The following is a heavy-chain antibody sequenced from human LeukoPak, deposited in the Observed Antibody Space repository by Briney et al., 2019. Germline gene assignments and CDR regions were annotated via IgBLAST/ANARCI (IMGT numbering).Heavy chain of an antibody. V-gene: IGHV1-18*01. Sequence: ASVKVSCKASGYTFTSYGISWVRLAPGQGLEWMGWISAYNGNTNYAQKLQGRVTMTTDTSTSTAYMELRSLRSDDTAVYYCARSRKMGINCSGGSCYLVDYWGQGTLVTVSS. CDR2: ISAYNGNT. CDR3: ARSRKMGINCSGGSCYLVDY. D-gene: IGHD2-15*01. J-gene: IGHJ4*02. CDR1: GYTFTSYG.